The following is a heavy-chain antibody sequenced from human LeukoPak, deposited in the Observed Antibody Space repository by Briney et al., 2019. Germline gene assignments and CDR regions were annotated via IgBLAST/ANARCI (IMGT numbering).Heavy chain of an antibody. V-gene: IGHV3-7*03. CDR2: IEQDGSEK. CDR1: GFTFSSYA. D-gene: IGHD5-18*01. J-gene: IGHJ3*02. CDR3: ARDRGYSTFDI. Sequence: GGSLRLSCAASGFTFSSYAMSWVRQAPGKGLEWVANIEQDGSEKNYVDSVKGRFTISRDNAKNSLCLQMSSLRAEDTAVYYCARDRGYSTFDIWGQGTMVTVSS.